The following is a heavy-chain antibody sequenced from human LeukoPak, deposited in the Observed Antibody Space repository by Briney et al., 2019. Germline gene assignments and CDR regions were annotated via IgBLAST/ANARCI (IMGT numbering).Heavy chain of an antibody. CDR3: ARDSLGYCSGGSCYSWFDP. CDR1: GYSISSGYY. V-gene: IGHV4-38-2*02. CDR2: IFHSGDT. J-gene: IGHJ5*02. Sequence: SETLSLTCTVSGYSISSGYYWGWIRQPPGKGLEWIGNIFHSGDTQYNPSLKSRVTISVDTSKNQFSLKLSSVTAADTAVYYCARDSLGYCSGGSCYSWFDPWGQGTLVTVSS. D-gene: IGHD2-15*01.